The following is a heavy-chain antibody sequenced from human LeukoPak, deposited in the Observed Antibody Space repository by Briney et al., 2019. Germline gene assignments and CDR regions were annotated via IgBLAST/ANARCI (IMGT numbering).Heavy chain of an antibody. CDR3: AKAHVPTMIRGVVSSD. CDR1: GFTFSSYA. V-gene: IGHV3-23*01. J-gene: IGHJ4*02. Sequence: PGGSLRLSCATSGFTFSSYAMSWVRQAPGKGLGWVSTISPSGGVTFYSDSVRGRFTISRDYSKDTLFLQMDSLRAEDTALYYCAKAHVPTMIRGVVSSDWGQGTLVTVSS. CDR2: ISPSGGVT. D-gene: IGHD3-10*01.